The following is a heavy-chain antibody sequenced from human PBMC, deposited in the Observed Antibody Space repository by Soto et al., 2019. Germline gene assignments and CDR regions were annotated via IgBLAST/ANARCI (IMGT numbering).Heavy chain of an antibody. CDR2: IWYDGSNK. V-gene: IGHV3-33*01. Sequence: QVQLVESGGGVVQPGRSLRLSCAASGFTFSSYGMHWVRQAPGKGLEWVAVIWYDGSNKHYADSVKGRFTISRDNSKNTLYLQMSSLRAEDTAVYYCARDGYCSGGSCYSVPVFDYWGQGTLVTVSS. D-gene: IGHD2-15*01. J-gene: IGHJ4*02. CDR1: GFTFSSYG. CDR3: ARDGYCSGGSCYSVPVFDY.